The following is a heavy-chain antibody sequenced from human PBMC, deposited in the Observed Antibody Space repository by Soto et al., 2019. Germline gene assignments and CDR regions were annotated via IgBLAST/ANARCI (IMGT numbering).Heavy chain of an antibody. CDR2: IDGPGDTT. V-gene: IGHV3-23*01. J-gene: IGHJ6*02. CDR1: RFTCNSFA. CDR3: AKSSGYFNTRQTNCYSMDV. D-gene: IGHD3-22*01. Sequence: EVQVLESGGNWVQPGGCLRLSCAVSRFTCNSFAMNWVRQAPGMGLEWLSGIDGPGDTTCYADCVTGRFTISRDISTSTVYLQMDSRSADDAAVYYCAKSSGYFNTRQTNCYSMDVWGQGTTVTGSS.